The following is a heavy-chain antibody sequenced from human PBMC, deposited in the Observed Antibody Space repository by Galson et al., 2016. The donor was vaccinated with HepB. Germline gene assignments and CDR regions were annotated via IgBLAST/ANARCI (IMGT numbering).Heavy chain of an antibody. CDR3: ARHRALYISGSLNWFDP. CDR2: VFYTGAT. V-gene: IGHV4-39*01. Sequence: SETLSLTCAVSGGSISSSNYYWGWIRQPPGKSLEWIGSVFYTGATYYNGPLESRVTISIDTSNNEFFLKINSVTAADTAVYYCARHRALYISGSLNWFDPWGQGTLVIVSS. D-gene: IGHD3-10*01. J-gene: IGHJ5*02. CDR1: GGSISSSNYY.